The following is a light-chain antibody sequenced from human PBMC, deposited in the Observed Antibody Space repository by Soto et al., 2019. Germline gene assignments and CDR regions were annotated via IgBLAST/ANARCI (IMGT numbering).Light chain of an antibody. CDR1: QSVSSN. V-gene: IGKV3-15*01. J-gene: IGKJ5*01. CDR2: GAS. CDR3: QQYYNWPPIT. Sequence: EIGMTQSPASLSVSQGERATLSCRASQSVSSNLAWYQQKPGQAPRLLIYGASTRATGIPARFSGSGSGTEFTLTISSLQSEDFAVYYCQQYYNWPPITFGQGTLLEIK.